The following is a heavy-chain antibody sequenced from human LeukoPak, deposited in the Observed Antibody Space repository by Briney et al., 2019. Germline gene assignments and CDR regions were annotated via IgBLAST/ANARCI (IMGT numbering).Heavy chain of an antibody. CDR3: AKGRAAYTYGYDAFDI. J-gene: IGHJ3*02. CDR2: ISWNGATI. CDR1: GFTFDDYA. D-gene: IGHD5-18*01. V-gene: IGHV3-9*01. Sequence: GGSLRLSCAASGFTFDDYAMHWVRQAPRKGLEWVSGISWNGATIGYADFVKGRFTISRDNAKNSLYVQMNSLRAEDTALYYCAKGRAAYTYGYDAFDIWGQGTMVTVSS.